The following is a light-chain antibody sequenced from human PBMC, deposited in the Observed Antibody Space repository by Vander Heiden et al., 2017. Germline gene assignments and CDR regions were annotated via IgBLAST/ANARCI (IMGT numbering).Light chain of an antibody. CDR3: AAWDDSLTGLV. V-gene: IGLV1-44*01. J-gene: IGLJ2*01. CDR2: NND. Sequence: HSVLTQPPSTSGTPGKRVPLSCSGSSSHIGSNAVNWYQQLPGAAPRLLIYNNDQRPPGVPDRFSGSKSGTSASLSVSGLRSEDEADYYCAAWDDSLTGLVFGGGTKLTVL. CDR1: SSHIGSNA.